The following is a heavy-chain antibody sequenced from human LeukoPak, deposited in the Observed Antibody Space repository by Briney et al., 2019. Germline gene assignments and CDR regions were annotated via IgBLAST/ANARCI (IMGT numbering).Heavy chain of an antibody. CDR2: IYSGGST. V-gene: IGHV3-53*01. Sequence: GGSLRLPCAASGFTVSSNYMSWVRQAPGKGLEWVSVIYSGGSTYYADSVKGRFTISRDNSKSTLYLQMNSLRAEDTAVYYCAREIIQLPGYFDYWGQGTLVTVSS. CDR3: AREIIQLPGYFDY. CDR1: GFTVSSNY. J-gene: IGHJ4*02. D-gene: IGHD5-18*01.